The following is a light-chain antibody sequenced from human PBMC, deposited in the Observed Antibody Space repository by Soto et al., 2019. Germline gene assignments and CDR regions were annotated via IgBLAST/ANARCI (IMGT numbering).Light chain of an antibody. CDR3: QVWDSSGDYV. V-gene: IGLV3-21*02. CDR2: DDS. J-gene: IGLJ1*01. CDR1: NIGTKS. Sequence: SYELTQPPSVSVAPGQTARITCGGNNIGTKSVHWYQQKSGQAPVLVVYDDSDRPSGIPERFSGSNSGNRGTLTISGVKAGDEADYYCQVWDSSGDYVFGSGTKLTVL.